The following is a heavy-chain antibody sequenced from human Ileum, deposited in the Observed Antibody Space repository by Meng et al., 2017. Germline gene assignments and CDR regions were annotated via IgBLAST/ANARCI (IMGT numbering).Heavy chain of an antibody. D-gene: IGHD3-10*01. Sequence: GESLKISCAASGFTFSNYAMSWVRQAPGKGLEWVSAIGGSGGRTYYADSVKGRFTISRDNSKNTLYLQMNSLRAEDTAVYYCARDLLNRFGELLEDYWGQGTLVTVSS. CDR2: IGGSGGRT. V-gene: IGHV3-23*01. CDR1: GFTFSNYA. CDR3: ARDLLNRFGELLEDY. J-gene: IGHJ4*02.